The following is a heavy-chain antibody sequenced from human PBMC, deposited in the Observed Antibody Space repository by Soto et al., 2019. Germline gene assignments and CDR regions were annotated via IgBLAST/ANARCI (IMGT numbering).Heavy chain of an antibody. V-gene: IGHV3-13*01. D-gene: IGHD2-15*01. Sequence: EVQLVESGGGLVQPGGSLRLSCAASGFTFSSYDMHWVRQATGKGLEWVSAIGTAGDTYYPGSVKGRFTISRENAKNSLYLQMNSLRAGDTAVYYCARDGGYCSGGSCYSFDYCGQGTLVTVSS. J-gene: IGHJ4*02. CDR2: IGTAGDT. CDR1: GFTFSSYD. CDR3: ARDGGYCSGGSCYSFDY.